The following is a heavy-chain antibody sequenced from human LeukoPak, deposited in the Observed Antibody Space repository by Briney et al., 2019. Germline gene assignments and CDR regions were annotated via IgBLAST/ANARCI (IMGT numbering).Heavy chain of an antibody. CDR3: ARGLATYDSSGYTAFDI. CDR1: GGTFSSYA. J-gene: IGHJ3*02. V-gene: IGHV1-2*02. CDR2: INPNSGGT. Sequence: ASVKVSCKASGGTFSSYAISWVRQVPGQGLEWMGWINPNSGGTNYAQKFQGRVTMTRDTSISTAYMELSRLRSDDTAVYYCARGLATYDSSGYTAFDIWGQGTMVTVSS. D-gene: IGHD3-22*01.